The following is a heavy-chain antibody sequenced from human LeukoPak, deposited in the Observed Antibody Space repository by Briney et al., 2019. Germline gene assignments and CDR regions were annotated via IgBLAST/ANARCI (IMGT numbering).Heavy chain of an antibody. V-gene: IGHV3-7*01. D-gene: IGHD3-10*02. J-gene: IGHJ6*04. CDR3: AELGITMIGGV. CDR1: GFTFSSYW. CDR2: IKQDGSEK. Sequence: GGSLRLSCAASGFTFSSYWMTWVRQAPGKGLEWVANIKQDGSEKYYVGSVEGRFTISRDNAKNSLYLQMNSLRAEDTAVYYCAELGITMIGGVWGKGTTVTISS.